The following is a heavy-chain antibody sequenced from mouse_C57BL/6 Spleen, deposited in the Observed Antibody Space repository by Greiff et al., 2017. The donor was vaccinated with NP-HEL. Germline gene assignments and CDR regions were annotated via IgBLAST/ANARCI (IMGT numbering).Heavy chain of an antibody. V-gene: IGHV5-17*01. CDR1: GFTFSDYG. CDR2: INSGSSTI. D-gene: IGHD3-3*01. J-gene: IGHJ2*01. Sequence: EVKLVESGGGLVKPGGSLKLSCAASGFTFSDYGMHWVRQAPEKGLEWVAYINSGSSTIYYADTVKGRFTISRDNAKKTLFMQMTSVRAEDTVMYDCARRAGGPGHFDYWGQGTTVTVSS. CDR3: ARRAGGPGHFDY.